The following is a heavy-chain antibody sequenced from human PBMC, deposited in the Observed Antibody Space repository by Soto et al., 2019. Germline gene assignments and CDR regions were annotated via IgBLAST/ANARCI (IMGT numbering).Heavy chain of an antibody. V-gene: IGHV3-15*01. CDR3: TTDLWRIAVVVGSTGYFNP. CDR2: IKSKSDGGTT. Sequence: SGGSLRLSCAASGFTFSDAWMSWVRRAPGKGLDWVGRIKSKSDGGTTEYAAPVRGRFTISRDDSKNALYLQMNSLKTEDTAVYYCTTDLWRIAVVVGSTGYFNPWGQGTPVTV. J-gene: IGHJ5*02. D-gene: IGHD2-15*01. CDR1: GFTFSDAW.